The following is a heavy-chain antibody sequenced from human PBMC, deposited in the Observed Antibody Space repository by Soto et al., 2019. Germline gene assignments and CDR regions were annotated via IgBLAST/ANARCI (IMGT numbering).Heavy chain of an antibody. CDR2: IIPIFGTA. CDR3: ASRTGSSGYYDDAFDI. Sequence: ASVKVSCKASGGTFSSYAISWVRQAPGQGLEWMGGIIPIFGTANYAQKFQGRVTITADESTSTAYMELSSLRSEDTAVYYCASRTGSSGYYDDAFDIWGQGTMVT. D-gene: IGHD3-22*01. J-gene: IGHJ3*02. CDR1: GGTFSSYA. V-gene: IGHV1-69*13.